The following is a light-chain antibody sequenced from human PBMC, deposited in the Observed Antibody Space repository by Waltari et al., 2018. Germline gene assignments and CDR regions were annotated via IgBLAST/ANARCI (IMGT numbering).Light chain of an antibody. J-gene: IGKJ4*01. CDR1: QSVSSY. CDR3: QQRSNWPPLT. CDR2: DAS. V-gene: IGKV3-11*01. Sequence: IVLTQSPATLSLSPGERAPLPCRASQSVSSYLAWYQQNPGQAPRLLIYDASNRATGIPARFSGSGSGTDFTLAICSLETEDFAVYYCQQRSNWPPLTFGGGTKVEIK.